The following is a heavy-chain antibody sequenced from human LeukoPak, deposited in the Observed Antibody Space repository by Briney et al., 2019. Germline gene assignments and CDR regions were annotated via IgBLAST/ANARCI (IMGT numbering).Heavy chain of an antibody. CDR2: ISSSGSTI. J-gene: IGHJ3*02. CDR3: ARLSYYYDSSGPPSGAFDI. CDR1: GFTFSDYY. D-gene: IGHD3-22*01. Sequence: GGSLRLSCAASGFTFSDYYMSWIRQAPGKGLEWVSYISSSGSTIYYADSVKGRFTISRDNAKNSLYLQMNSLRAEDTAVYYCARLSYYYDSSGPPSGAFDIWGQGTMVTVPS. V-gene: IGHV3-11*01.